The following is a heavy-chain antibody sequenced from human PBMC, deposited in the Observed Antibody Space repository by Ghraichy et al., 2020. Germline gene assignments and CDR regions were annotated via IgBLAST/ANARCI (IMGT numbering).Heavy chain of an antibody. V-gene: IGHV1-18*04. D-gene: IGHD3-3*01. Sequence: ASVKVSCKASGYTFTSYGISWVRQAPGQGLEWMGWISAYNGNTNYAQKLQGRVTMTTDTSTSTAYMELRSLRSDDTAVYYCARERTYYDFSSWFDPWGQGTLVTVSS. J-gene: IGHJ5*02. CDR3: ARERTYYDFSSWFDP. CDR1: GYTFTSYG. CDR2: ISAYNGNT.